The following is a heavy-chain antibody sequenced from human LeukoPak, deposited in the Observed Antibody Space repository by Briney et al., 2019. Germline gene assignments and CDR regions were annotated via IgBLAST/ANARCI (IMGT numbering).Heavy chain of an antibody. CDR1: GFTVSSNY. D-gene: IGHD3-10*01. CDR3: AKGRWFGELLSPDAFDI. Sequence: GGSLRLSCAASGFTVSSNYMSWVRQAPGKGLEWVSIIYSGGSTFYADSVKGRFTISRDNSKNTLYLQMNGLRAEDTAVYYCAKGRWFGELLSPDAFDIWGQGTMVTVSS. V-gene: IGHV3-53*01. J-gene: IGHJ3*02. CDR2: IYSGGST.